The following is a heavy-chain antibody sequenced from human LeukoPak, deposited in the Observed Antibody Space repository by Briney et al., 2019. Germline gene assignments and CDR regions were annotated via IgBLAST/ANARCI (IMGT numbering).Heavy chain of an antibody. J-gene: IGHJ4*02. CDR1: GFTFSSYW. V-gene: IGHV3-30*02. CDR3: ASDRSGGGCLDY. Sequence: GGSPRLSCTASGFTFSSYWMHWVRQAPGKGLEWVAFIRYDGSNKYYADSVKGRFTISRDNSKNTLYLQMNSLRAEDTAVYYCASDRSGGGCLDYWGQGALVTVSS. D-gene: IGHD2-15*01. CDR2: IRYDGSNK.